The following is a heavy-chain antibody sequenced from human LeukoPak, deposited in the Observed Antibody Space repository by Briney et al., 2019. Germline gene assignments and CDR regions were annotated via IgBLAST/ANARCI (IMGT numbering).Heavy chain of an antibody. J-gene: IGHJ4*02. D-gene: IGHD1-26*01. Sequence: GGSLRLSCAASGFTFSSYSMNWVRQAPGKGLEWVSSISSSSSFIYYADSMKGRFTISRDNAKNSLNLQMNSLRAEDTAVYYCARVAKWYFDYWGQGTLVTVSS. CDR1: GFTFSSYS. CDR2: ISSSSSFI. V-gene: IGHV3-21*01. CDR3: ARVAKWYFDY.